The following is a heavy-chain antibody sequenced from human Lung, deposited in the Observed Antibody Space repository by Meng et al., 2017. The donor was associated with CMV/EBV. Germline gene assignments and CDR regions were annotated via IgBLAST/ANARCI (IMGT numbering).Heavy chain of an antibody. CDR2: INDDGSST. CDR1: GFTFSKSW. Sequence: GGSXRLXCAASGFTFSKSWIHWVRQAPGKGLVWVSRINDDGSSTTYEDSVKGRFTVSRDNAKDTLYLQMSSLRAEDTAVHYCATETFHDFGSGYVPFDYWXQGTXVNVAS. CDR3: ATETFHDFGSGYVPFDY. V-gene: IGHV3-74*01. J-gene: IGHJ4*02. D-gene: IGHD3-3*01.